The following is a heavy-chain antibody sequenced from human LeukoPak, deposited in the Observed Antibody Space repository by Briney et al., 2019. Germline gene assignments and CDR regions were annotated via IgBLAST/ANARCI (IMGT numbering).Heavy chain of an antibody. J-gene: IGHJ6*02. V-gene: IGHV4-59*01. CDR1: GGSLSSYY. CDR3: ARDKSVVVPAAIWSSYYYYGMDV. CDR2: IYYSGST. D-gene: IGHD2-2*02. Sequence: SETLSLTCTVSGGSLSSYYWSWIRQPPGKGLEWIGYIYYSGSTNYNPSLKSRVTISVDTSKSQFSLKLSSVTAADTAVYYCARDKSVVVPAAIWSSYYYYGMDVWGQGTTVTVSS.